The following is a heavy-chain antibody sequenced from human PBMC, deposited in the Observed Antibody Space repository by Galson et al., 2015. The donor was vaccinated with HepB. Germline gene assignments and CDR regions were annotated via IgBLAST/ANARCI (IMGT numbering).Heavy chain of an antibody. V-gene: IGHV3-23*01. CDR1: GFTFSTYA. CDR2: ISGSDDGT. J-gene: IGHJ4*02. D-gene: IGHD2-8*02. CDR3: AKGMAGSCTRVLCYSFDY. Sequence: SLRLSCAASGFTFSTYAMSWVRQTPGKGLEWVAAISGSDDGTYHAASVRGRFTISRDDSKNTLYLQMNRLRAEDTATYHCAKGMAGSCTRVLCYSFDYWGQGSLVTVSS.